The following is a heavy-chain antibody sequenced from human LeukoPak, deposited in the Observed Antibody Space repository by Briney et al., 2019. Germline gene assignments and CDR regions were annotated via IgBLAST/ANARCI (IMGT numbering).Heavy chain of an antibody. V-gene: IGHV4-38-2*02. D-gene: IGHD3-22*01. J-gene: IGHJ4*02. Sequence: SETLSLTCTVSGYSISSGYYWGWIRQPPGKGLEWIGSIYHSGSTYYNPSLKSRVTISVDTSKNQFSLKLSSVTAADTAVYYCARDRDYYDSSGYHFIDYWGQGTLVTVSS. CDR1: GYSISSGYY. CDR2: IYHSGST. CDR3: ARDRDYYDSSGYHFIDY.